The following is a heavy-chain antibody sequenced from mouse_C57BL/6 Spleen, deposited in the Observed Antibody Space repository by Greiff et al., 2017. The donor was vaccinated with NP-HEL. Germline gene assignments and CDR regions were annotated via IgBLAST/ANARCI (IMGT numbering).Heavy chain of an antibody. J-gene: IGHJ3*01. V-gene: IGHV1-80*01. CDR1: GYAFSSYW. Sequence: QVQLQQSGAELVKPGASVKISCKASGYAFSSYWMNWVKQRPGKGLEWSGQIYPGEGDTNYNGKFKGKATLTADKSSSTAYMQLSSLTSEDSAVYFCARGGYYGSSSFAYWGQGTLVTVSA. CDR2: IYPGEGDT. CDR3: ARGGYYGSSSFAY. D-gene: IGHD1-1*01.